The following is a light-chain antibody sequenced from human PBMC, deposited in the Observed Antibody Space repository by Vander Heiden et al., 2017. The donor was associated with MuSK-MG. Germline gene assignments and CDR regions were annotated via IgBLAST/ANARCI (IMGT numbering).Light chain of an antibody. CDR1: QNIDRY. J-gene: IGKJ2*01. CDR2: AAS. V-gene: IGKV1-39*01. CDR3: HQSDRVPYT. Sequence: DIQMTQSPSSLSASVGDRVTITCRASQNIDRYLQWYQQKPGKAPKLLMYAASSLQSGVPSRFSGSGSGADFTLTISSLQPEDFATYFCHQSDRVPYTFGQGTKLEIK.